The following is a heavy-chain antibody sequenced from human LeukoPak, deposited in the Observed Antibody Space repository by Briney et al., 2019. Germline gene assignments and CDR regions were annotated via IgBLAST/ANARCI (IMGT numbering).Heavy chain of an antibody. D-gene: IGHD6-19*01. Sequence: SVKVSCKASGGTFSSYAISWVRQAPGQGLEWMGGIIPIFGTANYAQKFQGRVTITADESTSTAYMELSSLRSEDTAVYYCTRESYSSGWDPDYWGQGTLVTVSS. V-gene: IGHV1-69*13. CDR3: TRESYSSGWDPDY. CDR2: IIPIFGTA. J-gene: IGHJ4*02. CDR1: GGTFSSYA.